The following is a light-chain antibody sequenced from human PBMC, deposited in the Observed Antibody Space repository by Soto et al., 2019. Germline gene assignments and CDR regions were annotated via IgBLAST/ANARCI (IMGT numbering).Light chain of an antibody. J-gene: IGLJ2*01. CDR1: SSDVGGYNY. CDR2: EVS. CDR3: SSYAGSNSVL. V-gene: IGLV2-8*01. Sequence: QSVLTQPPSASGSPGQSVTISCTGTSSDVGGYNYVSWYQQHPGKAPKLMIYEVSKWPSGVPDRFSGSKSGNTASLTVSGLQAEDEADYYCSSYAGSNSVLFGGGTKLTVL.